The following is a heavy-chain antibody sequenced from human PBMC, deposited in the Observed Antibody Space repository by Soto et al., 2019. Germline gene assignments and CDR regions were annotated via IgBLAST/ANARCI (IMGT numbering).Heavy chain of an antibody. J-gene: IGHJ6*02. CDR1: EFTFSSYA. Sequence: QVQLVESGGGVVQPGRSLRLSCAASEFTFSSYAMHWVRQAPGKGLEWVAVISYDGSNKYYADSVKGRFTISRDNSKNTLSLQMNSLRPEDTGVYYCARDWREDHHYGKHVWGHGTTVTVSS. D-gene: IGHD3-3*01. CDR3: ARDWREDHHYGKHV. CDR2: ISYDGSNK. V-gene: IGHV3-30-3*01.